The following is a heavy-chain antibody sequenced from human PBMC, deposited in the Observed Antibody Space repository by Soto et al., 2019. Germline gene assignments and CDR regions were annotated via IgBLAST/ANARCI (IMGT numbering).Heavy chain of an antibody. Sequence: PSETLSLTCTVSGASISSGDYYWTWIRQLPGKGLEWIGFIYYNGRTDFNTPYNPSLRSRVTISADTSKNQFSLRLTSVTAADTAVYYCARAMQDLWSGHNTFDYWGQGTQVT. CDR1: GASISSGDYY. D-gene: IGHD3-3*01. CDR2: IYYNGRT. J-gene: IGHJ4*02. CDR3: ARAMQDLWSGHNTFDY. V-gene: IGHV4-31*03.